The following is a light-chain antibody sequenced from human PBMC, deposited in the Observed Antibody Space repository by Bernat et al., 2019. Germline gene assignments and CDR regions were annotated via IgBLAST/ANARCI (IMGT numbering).Light chain of an antibody. Sequence: DIQMTQSPSSLSASVGDRVTITCRASQSISSYLNWYQQKPGKAPKLLIYAASSLQSGVPSRFSGSGSGTDFTLTINSLQPEDFATYYCQQSYSTVGGGTKVEIK. CDR1: QSISSY. V-gene: IGKV1-39*01. J-gene: IGKJ4*01. CDR3: QQSYST. CDR2: AAS.